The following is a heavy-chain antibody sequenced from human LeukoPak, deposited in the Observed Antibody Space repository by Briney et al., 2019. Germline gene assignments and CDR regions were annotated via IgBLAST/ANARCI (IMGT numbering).Heavy chain of an antibody. CDR2: ISAYNGNT. V-gene: IGHV1-18*01. D-gene: IGHD1-1*01. CDR3: ARSDNTHWYFYYGLDV. CDR1: GYTFTSYG. Sequence: ASVKVSCKASGYTFTSYGISWVRQAPGQGLEWMGWISAYNGNTNYAQKLQGRVTMTTDTSTSTAYMELRSLRSDDTAVYYCARSDNTHWYFYYGLDVWGQGTTVTVSS. J-gene: IGHJ6*02.